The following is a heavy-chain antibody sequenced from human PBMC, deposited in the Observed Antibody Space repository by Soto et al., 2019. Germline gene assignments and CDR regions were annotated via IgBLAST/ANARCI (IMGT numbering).Heavy chain of an antibody. CDR2: ISGSGGST. CDR3: AKLLGATLGNSSSWYVSYYYYGMDV. D-gene: IGHD6-13*01. V-gene: IGHV3-23*01. Sequence: GGSLRLSCAASGFTFSSYAMSWVRQAPGKGLEWVSAISGSGGSTYYADSVKGRFTISRDNSKNTLYLQMNSLRAEDTAVYYCAKLLGATLGNSSSWYVSYYYYGMDVWGQGTTVTVSS. J-gene: IGHJ6*02. CDR1: GFTFSSYA.